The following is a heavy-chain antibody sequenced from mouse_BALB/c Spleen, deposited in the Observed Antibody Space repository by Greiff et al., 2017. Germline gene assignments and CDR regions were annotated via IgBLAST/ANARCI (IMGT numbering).Heavy chain of an antibody. CDR3: ASYRSFAY. V-gene: IGHV1-9*01. J-gene: IGHJ3*01. CDR2: ILPGSGST. CDR1: GYTFSSYW. D-gene: IGHD2-14*01. Sequence: QGQLQQSGAELMTPGASVKISCKATGYTFSSYWIEWVQQRPGHGLEWIGEILPGSGSTNYNEKFKGMATYTADTTSNTAYMKLSSLTSEDTAVYSCASYRSFAYWGQGTLVTVSA.